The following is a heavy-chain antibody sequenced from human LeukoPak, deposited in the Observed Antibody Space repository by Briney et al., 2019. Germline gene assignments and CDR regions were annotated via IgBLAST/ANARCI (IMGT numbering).Heavy chain of an antibody. V-gene: IGHV3-74*01. CDR3: ARGRPHGNDY. J-gene: IGHJ4*02. Sequence: GGSLRLSCAASGFTFSSYWMNWVRQAPGKGLVWVSRIASDGSSTTYADSVKGRFSISRDNARNTLYLQMNSLRVEGTAVYYCARGRPHGNDYWGQGTLVTVSS. CDR1: GFTFSSYW. D-gene: IGHD4-23*01. CDR2: IASDGSST.